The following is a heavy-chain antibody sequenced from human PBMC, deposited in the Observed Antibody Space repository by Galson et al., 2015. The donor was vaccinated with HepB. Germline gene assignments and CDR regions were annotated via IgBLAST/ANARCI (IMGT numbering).Heavy chain of an antibody. CDR1: GYTFSTYY. Sequence: SVKVSCKASGYTFSTYYIHWVRQAPGQGLEWMGIINPSGGRTTYAQKFQDRVTMTRDTSISTAYMELSRLSSDDTVVYYCTKEGSSNDFDFWGQGTLVTVSS. V-gene: IGHV1-46*01. CDR2: INPSGGRT. D-gene: IGHD6-13*01. CDR3: TKEGSSNDFDF. J-gene: IGHJ4*02.